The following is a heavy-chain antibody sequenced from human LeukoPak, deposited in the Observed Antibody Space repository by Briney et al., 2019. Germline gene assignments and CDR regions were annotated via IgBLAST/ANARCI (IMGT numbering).Heavy chain of an antibody. V-gene: IGHV3-23*01. CDR3: AKGLGYCSGGSCYSDYYYGMDV. CDR1: GFTFSSYA. Sequence: PGGSLRLPCAASGFTFSSYAMSWVRQAPGKGLEWVSAISGSGGSTYYADSVKGRFTISRDNSKNTLYLQMNSLRAEDTAVYYCAKGLGYCSGGSCYSDYYYGMDVWGKGTTVTVSS. CDR2: ISGSGGST. D-gene: IGHD2-15*01. J-gene: IGHJ6*04.